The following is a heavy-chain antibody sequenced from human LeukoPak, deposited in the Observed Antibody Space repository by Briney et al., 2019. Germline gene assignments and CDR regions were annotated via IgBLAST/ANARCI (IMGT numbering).Heavy chain of an antibody. CDR2: IYWDDDK. CDR3: ARQNPGSVYGY. J-gene: IGHJ4*02. Sequence: ESGPTLVKPTQTLTLTCTFSGFSLSTYGVGVGWIRQPPGKALEWLALIYWDDDKRYSPSLKSRLTITKDTSKKQVVLTMTKMDPVDTATYYCARQNPGSVYGYWGQGSLVTVSS. V-gene: IGHV2-5*02. D-gene: IGHD2-8*01. CDR1: GFSLSTYGVG.